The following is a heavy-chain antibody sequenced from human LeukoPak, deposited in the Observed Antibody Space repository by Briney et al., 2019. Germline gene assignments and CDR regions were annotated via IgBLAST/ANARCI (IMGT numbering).Heavy chain of an antibody. Sequence: GASVNVSCKASGYTFTGYYMHWVRQAPGQGLEWMGWINPNSGGTNYAQKFQGRVTMTRDTSISTAYMELSRLRSDDTAVYYCARDGDSSGWYVGYYYYYYMDVWGKGTTVTVSS. J-gene: IGHJ6*03. CDR3: ARDGDSSGWYVGYYYYYYMDV. CDR2: INPNSGGT. CDR1: GYTFTGYY. D-gene: IGHD6-19*01. V-gene: IGHV1-2*02.